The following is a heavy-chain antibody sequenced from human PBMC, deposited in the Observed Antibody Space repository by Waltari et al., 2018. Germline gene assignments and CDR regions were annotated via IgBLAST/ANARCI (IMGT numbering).Heavy chain of an antibody. J-gene: IGHJ4*02. CDR1: GYRFTAYY. CDR3: ARVLSTVQLGIFAY. D-gene: IGHD7-27*01. Sequence: QVQMVQYGAEVKKPGASVKVYCKASGYRFTAYYLHWVRQAPGQGLEWMRRINPNSCATTYAQMFQGRVTMTRDTSISTAYMEVTGLRSDDTAVYYCARVLSTVQLGIFAYWGQGTLVTVSS. V-gene: IGHV1-2*06. CDR2: INPNSCAT.